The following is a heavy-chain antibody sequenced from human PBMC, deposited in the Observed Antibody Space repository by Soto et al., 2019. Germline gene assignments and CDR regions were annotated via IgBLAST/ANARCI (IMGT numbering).Heavy chain of an antibody. Sequence: SVKVSCKASGGTFSSYAISWVRQAPGQGLEWMGGIIPIFGTANYAQKFQGRVTITADESTSTAYMELSSLRSEDTAVYYCARVSRRGGVVIYPWFDPWGQGTLVTV. D-gene: IGHD3-3*01. CDR1: GGTFSSYA. CDR3: ARVSRRGGVVIYPWFDP. CDR2: IIPIFGTA. V-gene: IGHV1-69*13. J-gene: IGHJ5*02.